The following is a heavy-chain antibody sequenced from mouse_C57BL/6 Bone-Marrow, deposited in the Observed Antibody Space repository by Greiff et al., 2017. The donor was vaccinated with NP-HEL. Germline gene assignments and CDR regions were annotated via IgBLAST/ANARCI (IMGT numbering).Heavy chain of an antibody. J-gene: IGHJ4*01. CDR1: GFTFSSYA. V-gene: IGHV5-4*01. Sequence: EVQGVESGGGLVKPGGSLKLSCAASGFTFSSYAMSWVRQTPEKRLEWVATISDGGSYTYYPDNVKGRFTISRDNAKNNLYLQMSHLKSVDTAMYYVARVRDGGDSAMDYWGQGTSVTVAS. D-gene: IGHD3-3*01. CDR2: ISDGGSYT. CDR3: ARVRDGGDSAMDY.